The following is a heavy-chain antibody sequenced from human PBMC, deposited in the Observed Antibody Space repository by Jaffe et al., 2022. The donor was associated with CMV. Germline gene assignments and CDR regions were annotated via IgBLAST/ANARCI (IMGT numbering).Heavy chain of an antibody. CDR1: GFNFGDYG. Sequence: EVQLVESGGGLVHPGGSLRLSCAASGFNFGDYGLNWVRQAPGKGLEWVSSISGSGGSTYYADSVKGRTAISRDHSKNTLDLLLNGLRVEDTAVYYCTKSTHFDVWSDDYTGRDYQYAMDVWGQGTTVTVSS. D-gene: IGHD3-3*01. CDR2: ISGSGGST. CDR3: TKSTHFDVWSDDYTGRDYQYAMDV. V-gene: IGHV3-23*04. J-gene: IGHJ6*02.